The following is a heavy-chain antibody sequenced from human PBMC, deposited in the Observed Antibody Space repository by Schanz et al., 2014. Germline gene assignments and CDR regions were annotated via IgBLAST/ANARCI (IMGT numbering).Heavy chain of an antibody. CDR3: ARDNYYGSGSCAY. CDR1: GFTVSSDH. CDR2: IKQDGSEK. J-gene: IGHJ4*02. Sequence: EVQLVESGGGFVQPGGSLGLSCVVSGFTVSSDHMSWVRQAPGKGLEWVANIKQDGSEKYYVDAVKGRFTISRDNAKNSMYLHMKSLRGEDTAVYYCARDNYYGSGSCAYWGQGTLVTVS. D-gene: IGHD3-10*01. V-gene: IGHV3-7*04.